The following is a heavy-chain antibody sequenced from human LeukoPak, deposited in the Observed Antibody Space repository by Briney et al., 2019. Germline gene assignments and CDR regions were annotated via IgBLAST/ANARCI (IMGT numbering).Heavy chain of an antibody. D-gene: IGHD3-10*01. V-gene: IGHV3-23*01. J-gene: IGHJ4*02. Sequence: GGSLRLSCAASGFTFSTYAMSWVCQAPGKGLEWVSAISGSGGSTYYADSVKGRFTISRDNSKNTLYLQMNSLRAEDTAVYHCAKLGGSGSYVWGQGTLVTVSS. CDR3: AKLGGSGSYV. CDR2: ISGSGGST. CDR1: GFTFSTYA.